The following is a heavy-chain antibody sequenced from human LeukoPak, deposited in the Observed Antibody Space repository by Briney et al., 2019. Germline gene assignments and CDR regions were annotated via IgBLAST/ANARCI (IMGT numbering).Heavy chain of an antibody. CDR2: IRGSDDST. V-gene: IGHV3-23*01. CDR3: AKDTGPAAGITADY. J-gene: IGHJ4*02. Sequence: GGSLRLSCAASGFTFSSYAMTWVRQAPGKGLEWVSTIRGSDDSTYYADSVKGRFTISRDNSKNTLYLQMNSLRAEDTAIYYCAKDTGPAAGITADYWGQGTLVTVSS. D-gene: IGHD6-13*01. CDR1: GFTFSSYA.